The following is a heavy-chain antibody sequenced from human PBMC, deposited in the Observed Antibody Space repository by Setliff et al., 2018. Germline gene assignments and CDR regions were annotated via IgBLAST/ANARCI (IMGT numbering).Heavy chain of an antibody. CDR2: FDPEDGET. J-gene: IGHJ4*02. CDR1: GYTFTSYY. Sequence: GASVKVSCKASGYTFTSYYMHWVRQAPGQGLEWMGGFDPEDGETIYAQKFQGRVTMTEDTSTDTAYMELSSLRSEDTAVYYCATSVSWIQLVLYPQGHPEPFDYWGQGTLVTVSS. V-gene: IGHV1-24*01. CDR3: ATSVSWIQLVLYPQGHPEPFDY. D-gene: IGHD5-18*01.